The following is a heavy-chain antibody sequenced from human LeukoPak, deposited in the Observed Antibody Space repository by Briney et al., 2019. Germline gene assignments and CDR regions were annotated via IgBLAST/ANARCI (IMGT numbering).Heavy chain of an antibody. CDR2: ISSSSSYI. D-gene: IGHD1-26*01. Sequence: GGSLRLSCAASGFTFGSYAMSWVRQAPGKGLEWVSSISSSSSYIYYADSVKGRFTISRDNAKNSLYLQMNSLRAEDTAVYYCARYPPRWELPHRDYWGQGTLVTVSS. J-gene: IGHJ4*01. V-gene: IGHV3-21*01. CDR3: ARYPPRWELPHRDY. CDR1: GFTFGSYA.